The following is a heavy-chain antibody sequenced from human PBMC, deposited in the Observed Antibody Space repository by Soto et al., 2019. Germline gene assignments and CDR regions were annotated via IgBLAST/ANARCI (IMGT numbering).Heavy chain of an antibody. D-gene: IGHD5-12*01. CDR1: GFTFSSYG. V-gene: IGHV3-33*01. J-gene: IGHJ4*02. CDR2: IWYDGSNK. Sequence: QVQLVESGGGVVQPGRSLGLSCAASGFTFSSYGMHWVRQAPGKGLEWVAVIWYDGSNKYYADSVKGRFTISRDNSKITLYLQMNILRAEDTAVYYFARDDGGYSRYDGSLEGGYWGQGTLVTVSS. CDR3: ARDDGGYSRYDGSLEGGY.